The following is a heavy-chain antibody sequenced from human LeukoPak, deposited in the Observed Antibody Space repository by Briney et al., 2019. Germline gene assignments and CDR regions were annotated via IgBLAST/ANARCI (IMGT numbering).Heavy chain of an antibody. V-gene: IGHV4-4*09. D-gene: IGHD3-22*01. CDR1: GGSISSYY. J-gene: IGHJ3*02. CDR2: IYTSKTT. CDR3: ARSITMISTDSFDI. Sequence: PSETLSLTCTVSGGSISSYYWSWIRQPPGKGLEWIGYIYTSKTTNYNPSLKSRVTISVDTSNNQFSLKLSSVTAADTAVYYCARSITMISTDSFDIWDQGTMVTVSA.